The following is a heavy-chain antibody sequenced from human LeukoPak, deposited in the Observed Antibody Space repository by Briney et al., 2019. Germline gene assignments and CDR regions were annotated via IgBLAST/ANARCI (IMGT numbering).Heavy chain of an antibody. J-gene: IGHJ4*02. D-gene: IGHD6-19*01. V-gene: IGHV4-38-2*02. CDR2: IYHSGST. CDR3: ARARSSGWPDY. Sequence: PSETLSLTCTVSGYFISSGYYWGWIRQPPGKGLEWIGSIYHSGSTYYNPSLKSRVTISVDTSKNQFSLKLSSVTAADTAVYYCARARSSGWPDYWGQGTLVTVSS. CDR1: GYFISSGYY.